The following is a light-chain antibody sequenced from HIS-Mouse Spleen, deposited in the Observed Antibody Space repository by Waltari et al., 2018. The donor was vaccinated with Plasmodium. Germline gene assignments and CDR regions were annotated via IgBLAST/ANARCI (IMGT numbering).Light chain of an antibody. Sequence: SYELTQPPSVSVSPGQPARITCPGDALPTQYAYWYQRKPGKAPVLVIYKDSERPPGIPERFSGSSSGTTVTLTISGVQAEDEADYYCQSADSSGTPNWVFGGGTKLTVL. J-gene: IGLJ3*02. V-gene: IGLV3-25*03. CDR3: QSADSSGTPNWV. CDR2: KDS. CDR1: ALPTQY.